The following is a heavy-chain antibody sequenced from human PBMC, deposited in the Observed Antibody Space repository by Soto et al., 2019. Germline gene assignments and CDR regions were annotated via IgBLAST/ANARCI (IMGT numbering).Heavy chain of an antibody. D-gene: IGHD1-26*01. CDR3: ARASRQWELLWYFDL. CDR1: GFTFSSYA. Sequence: QVQLVESGGGVVQPGRSLRLSCAASGFTFSSYAMHWVRQAPGKGLEWVAVISYDGSNKYYADSVKGRFTISRENSKNTLYLQMNSLRAEDTAVYYCARASRQWELLWYFDLWGRGTLVTVSS. V-gene: IGHV3-30-3*01. CDR2: ISYDGSNK. J-gene: IGHJ2*01.